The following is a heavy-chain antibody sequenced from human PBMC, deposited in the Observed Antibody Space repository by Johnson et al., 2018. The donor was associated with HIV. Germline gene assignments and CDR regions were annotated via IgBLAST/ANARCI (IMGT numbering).Heavy chain of an antibody. Sequence: VQLVESGGGLVQPGGSLRLSCAASGFTFSSYAMSWVRQAPGKGLEWVANINQDGSEKYYVDSVKGRFTISRDNAKNSLYLQMNSLRAEDTAVYYCAAGDDFDIWGQGTMVTVSS. J-gene: IGHJ3*02. V-gene: IGHV3-7*03. CDR1: GFTFSSYA. CDR3: AAGDDFDI. CDR2: INQDGSEK.